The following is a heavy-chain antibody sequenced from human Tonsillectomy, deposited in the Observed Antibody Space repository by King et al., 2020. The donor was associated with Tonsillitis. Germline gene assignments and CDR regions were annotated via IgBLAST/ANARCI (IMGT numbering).Heavy chain of an antibody. D-gene: IGHD3-10*01. CDR1: GASISRSSYY. J-gene: IGHJ6*02. CDR2: ISYSGNT. CDR3: ASPGITMVRGGRCMDV. Sequence: QLQESGPGLVKPSETLSLTCTVPGASISRSSYYWGWIRQPPGKGLEWIGSISYSGNTHYNPSLKSRVTILADTSKQQFSLNLTPETAADRAVYYCASPGITMVRGGRCMDVWGRGTMVTVSS. V-gene: IGHV4-39*01.